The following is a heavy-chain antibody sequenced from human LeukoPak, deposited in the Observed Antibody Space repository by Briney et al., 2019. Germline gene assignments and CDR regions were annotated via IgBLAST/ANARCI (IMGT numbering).Heavy chain of an antibody. CDR1: GGSISSYY. J-gene: IGHJ3*02. CDR2: IYYSGST. Sequence: SETLSLTCTVSGGSISSYYWSWLRQPPGKGVEWIGYIYYSGSTNYNPSLKSRVTISVDTSKNQFSLKLSSVTAADTAVYYCARAGRWEGRPHAFDIWGQGTMVAVSS. CDR3: ARAGRWEGRPHAFDI. D-gene: IGHD1-26*01. V-gene: IGHV4-59*01.